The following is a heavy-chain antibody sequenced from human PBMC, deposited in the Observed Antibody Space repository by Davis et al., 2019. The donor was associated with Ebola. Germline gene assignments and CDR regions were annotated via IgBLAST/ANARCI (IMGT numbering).Heavy chain of an antibody. Sequence: GESLKISCAASGFTFSSYWMHWVRQAPGKGLVWVSRIITDGTTTNYADSVKGRFTISRDNARDSLYLQMNSLRVEDTGVYYCARFSRGELENYWGQGTLVTVSS. CDR1: GFTFSSYW. D-gene: IGHD3-10*01. J-gene: IGHJ4*02. CDR3: ARFSRGELENY. CDR2: IITDGTTT. V-gene: IGHV3-74*01.